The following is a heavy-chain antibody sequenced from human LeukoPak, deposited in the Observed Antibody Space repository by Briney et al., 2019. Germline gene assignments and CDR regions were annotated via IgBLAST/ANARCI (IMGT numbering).Heavy chain of an antibody. CDR3: ARDRDSGYDFDYYMDV. Sequence: ASVKVSCKASGGTFSSYTISWVRQAPGQGLEWMGRIIPILGIANYAQKFQGRVTITADKYTSTAYMELSSLRSEDTAVYYCARDRDSGYDFDYYMDVWGKGTTVTVSS. CDR2: IIPILGIA. CDR1: GGTFSSYT. J-gene: IGHJ6*03. D-gene: IGHD5-12*01. V-gene: IGHV1-69*04.